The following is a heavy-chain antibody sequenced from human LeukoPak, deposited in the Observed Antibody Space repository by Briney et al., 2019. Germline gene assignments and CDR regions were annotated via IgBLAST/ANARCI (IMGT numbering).Heavy chain of an antibody. CDR3: ATAIDYYDFWSGHSN. CDR1: GFPFSSYW. J-gene: IGHJ4*02. D-gene: IGHD3-3*01. V-gene: IGHV3-7*01. CDR2: IKQDGSKK. Sequence: GGSLRLSCVASGFPFSSYWMTWVRQAPGKGLEWVANIKQDGSKKSYVDSVKGRFTISRDNAKNSLYLQMNSLRAEDTAVYYCATAIDYYDFWSGHSNWGQGTLVTVSS.